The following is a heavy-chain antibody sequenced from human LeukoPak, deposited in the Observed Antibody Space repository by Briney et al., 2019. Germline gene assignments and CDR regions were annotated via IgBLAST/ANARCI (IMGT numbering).Heavy chain of an antibody. CDR3: VGAKQWLSFDI. CDR2: YYNSGST. D-gene: IGHD3-22*01. Sequence: PSETLSLTCTVSGGSISSNSWSWMRQPPGKGLEWIGTYYNSGSTNYDPSLKSRATISVDTSKNQFSLKLSSVTAADTAVYYCVGAKQWLSFDIWGQGTMVTVSS. V-gene: IGHV4-59*08. J-gene: IGHJ3*02. CDR1: GGSISSNS.